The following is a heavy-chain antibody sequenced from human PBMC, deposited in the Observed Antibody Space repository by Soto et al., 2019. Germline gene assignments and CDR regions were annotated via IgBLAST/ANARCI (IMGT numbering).Heavy chain of an antibody. CDR1: GFTFSSYG. D-gene: IGHD4-17*01. V-gene: IGHV3-33*01. J-gene: IGHJ3*02. Sequence: GGSLRLSCAASGFTFSSYGMHWVRQAPGKGLEWVAVIWYDGSNKYYADSVKGRFTISRDNSKNTLYLQMNSLRAEDTAVYYCARPMTTVLVGAFDIWGQGTMVTVSS. CDR2: IWYDGSNK. CDR3: ARPMTTVLVGAFDI.